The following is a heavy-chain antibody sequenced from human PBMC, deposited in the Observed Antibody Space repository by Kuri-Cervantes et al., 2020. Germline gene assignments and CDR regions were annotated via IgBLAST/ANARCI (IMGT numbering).Heavy chain of an antibody. CDR1: GYTFTSYG. V-gene: IGHV1-18*01. CDR2: ISAYNGDT. D-gene: IGHD1-26*01. Sequence: GGSLRLSCKASGYTFTSYGISWVRQAPGQGLEWMGWISAYNGDTNYAQKLQGRVTMTTDTSTSTAYMELRSLRSDDTAVYYCARVGVGATSDYWGQGTLVTVSS. CDR3: ARVGVGATSDY. J-gene: IGHJ4*02.